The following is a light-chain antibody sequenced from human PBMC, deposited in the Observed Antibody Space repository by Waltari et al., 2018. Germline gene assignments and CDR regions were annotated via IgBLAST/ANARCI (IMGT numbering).Light chain of an antibody. Sequence: QSGLTQPPSVSGAPGQRVTISSTGSSSNIGAGYDVHWYQLLPGTAPKVLIYGNSNRPSGVPDRFSGSKSGTSASLAITGLQAEDEADYYCQSYDSSLSGSVFGGGTKLTVL. J-gene: IGLJ2*01. V-gene: IGLV1-40*01. CDR3: QSYDSSLSGSV. CDR2: GNS. CDR1: SSNIGAGYD.